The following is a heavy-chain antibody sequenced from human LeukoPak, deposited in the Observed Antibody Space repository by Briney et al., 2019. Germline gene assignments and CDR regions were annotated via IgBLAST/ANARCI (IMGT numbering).Heavy chain of an antibody. Sequence: GGSLRLSCAASGFTFSSYAMHWVRQAPGKGLEWAAVISYDGSNKYYADSVKGRFTISRDNSKNTLYLQMNSLRAEDTAVYYCAGDGLTRENTYYYYGMDVWGQGTTVTVSS. CDR3: AGDGLTRENTYYYYGMDV. J-gene: IGHJ6*02. CDR2: ISYDGSNK. V-gene: IGHV3-30*04. D-gene: IGHD3-9*01. CDR1: GFTFSSYA.